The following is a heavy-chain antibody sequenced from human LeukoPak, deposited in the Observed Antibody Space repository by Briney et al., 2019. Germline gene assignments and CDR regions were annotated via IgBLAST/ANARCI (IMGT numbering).Heavy chain of an antibody. CDR1: GFTFSSYA. D-gene: IGHD5-24*01. J-gene: IGHJ4*02. Sequence: GGSLRLSCAASGFTFSSYAMGWVRQAPGKGLEWVSAISGSGGSTYYADSVKGRFTISRDNAKNSLYLQMDSLRAEDTAVYYCARASRGSPDDDCWGQGTLVTVSS. CDR2: ISGSGGST. V-gene: IGHV3-23*01. CDR3: ARASRGSPDDDC.